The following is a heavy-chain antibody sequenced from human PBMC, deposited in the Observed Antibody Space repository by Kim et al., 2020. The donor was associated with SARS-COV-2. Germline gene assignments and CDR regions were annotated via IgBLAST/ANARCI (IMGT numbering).Heavy chain of an antibody. CDR1: GFTFSSYS. J-gene: IGHJ3*02. CDR3: ARDRKLWFGEGSAFDI. D-gene: IGHD3-10*01. Sequence: GGSLRLSCAASGFTFSSYSMNWVRQAPGKGLEWVSSISSSSSYIYYADSVKGRFTISRDNAKNSLYLQMNSLRAEDTAVYYCARDRKLWFGEGSAFDIWGQGTMVNVSS. V-gene: IGHV3-21*01. CDR2: ISSSSSYI.